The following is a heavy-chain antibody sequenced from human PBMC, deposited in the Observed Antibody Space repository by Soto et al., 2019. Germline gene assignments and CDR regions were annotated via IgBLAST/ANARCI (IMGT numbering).Heavy chain of an antibody. V-gene: IGHV4-59*03. J-gene: IGHJ6*02. CDR3: AKKVRQQLVEVYYYYYGMDV. Sequence: PSETLSLTCTVSGGSIISYYWTWIRQSPGKGLEWIGYIYYSDSINYNPSLKSRAIISDDTSKNQIYLRLSSVTAADTAVYYCAKKVRQQLVEVYYYYYGMDVWGQGTTVTVSS. D-gene: IGHD6-13*01. CDR2: IYYSDSI. CDR1: GGSIISYY.